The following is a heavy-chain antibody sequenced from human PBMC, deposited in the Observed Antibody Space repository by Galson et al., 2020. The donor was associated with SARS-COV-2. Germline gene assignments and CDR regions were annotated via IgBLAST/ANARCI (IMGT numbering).Heavy chain of an antibody. D-gene: IGHD2-8*01. Sequence: SETLSLTCTVSGASISSTSYFWGWIRQPPGKGLEWIGHIYYSGRAYYNPSLKSRVTITVDTSKNQFYLRLSSVTAADTAVYYCATFHDTKGRNWFDPWGQGTLVTVSS. V-gene: IGHV4-39*07. J-gene: IGHJ5*02. CDR3: ATFHDTKGRNWFDP. CDR2: IYYSGRA. CDR1: GASISSTSYF.